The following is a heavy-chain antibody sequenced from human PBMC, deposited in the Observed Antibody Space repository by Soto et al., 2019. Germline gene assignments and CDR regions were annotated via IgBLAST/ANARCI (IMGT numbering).Heavy chain of an antibody. V-gene: IGHV3-33*01. CDR1: GFTFSSYG. J-gene: IGHJ6*02. Sequence: QVQLVESGGGVVQPGRSLRLSCAASGFTFSSYGMHWVRQAPGKGLAWVAVIWYDGSNKYYADSVKGRFTISRDNSKNRLYLQMNSLRAEDTAVYYCARRNWNYEDGMDVWGQGSTVTVSS. CDR2: IWYDGSNK. D-gene: IGHD1-7*01. CDR3: ARRNWNYEDGMDV.